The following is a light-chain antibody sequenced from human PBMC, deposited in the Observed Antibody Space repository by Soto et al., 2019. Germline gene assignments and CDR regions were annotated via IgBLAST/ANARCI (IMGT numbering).Light chain of an antibody. CDR1: QTLLHSNGKSY. CDR2: EVS. J-gene: IGKJ4*01. CDR3: LQSLHFPLT. V-gene: IGKV2D-29*01. Sequence: EIVMTQTPLSLSVTPGQSASISCRSSQTLLHSNGKSYLYWYLQKAGQAPQLLIYEVSKRFSGVPDRFSGSGAGTDFTLKISRGEADDVGVYYCLQSLHFPLTFGGGTKVEIK.